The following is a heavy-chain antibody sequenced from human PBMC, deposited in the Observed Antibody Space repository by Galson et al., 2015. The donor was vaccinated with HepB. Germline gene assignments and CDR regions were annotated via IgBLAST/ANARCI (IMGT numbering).Heavy chain of an antibody. J-gene: IGHJ6*02. CDR3: ARDGVLVRGVMLDYYGMDV. CDR2: ISSSSSYI. CDR1: GFTFSSYS. Sequence: SLRLSCAASGFTFSSYSMNWVRQAPGKGLEWVSSISSSSSYIYYADSVKGRFTISRDNAKNSLYLQMNSLRAEDTAVYYCARDGVLVRGVMLDYYGMDVWGQGTTVTVSS. V-gene: IGHV3-21*01. D-gene: IGHD3-10*01.